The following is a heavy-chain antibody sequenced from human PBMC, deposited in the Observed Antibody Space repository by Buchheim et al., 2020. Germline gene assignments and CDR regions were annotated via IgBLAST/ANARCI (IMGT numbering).Heavy chain of an antibody. CDR1: GDSMERGGFY. D-gene: IGHD3-10*01. CDR3: ARGTPRYYFDF. Sequence: QVQLQESGPGLVKPSQTLSLTCTVSGDSMERGGFYWNWIRQHPGMGLEFIGYMYNSGSTYFNPSLRSRVTISADTSKNQFSLMLSSVTAADTAVYFCARGTPRYYFDFWGQGTL. V-gene: IGHV4-31*03. J-gene: IGHJ4*02. CDR2: MYNSGST.